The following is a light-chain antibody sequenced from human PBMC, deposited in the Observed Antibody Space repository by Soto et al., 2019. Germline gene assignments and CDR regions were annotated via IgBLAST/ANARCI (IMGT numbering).Light chain of an antibody. V-gene: IGLV2-11*01. CDR3: CSYAGSPRYV. J-gene: IGLJ1*01. Sequence: QSVLTQPRSVSGSPGQSVTISCTGTSSDVGGYNYVSWYQQHPGIAPKVMIYDVSERPSGVPDRFSGSKSGNTASLTISGLQAEDEADYYCCSYAGSPRYVFGTGTKLTVL. CDR1: SSDVGGYNY. CDR2: DVS.